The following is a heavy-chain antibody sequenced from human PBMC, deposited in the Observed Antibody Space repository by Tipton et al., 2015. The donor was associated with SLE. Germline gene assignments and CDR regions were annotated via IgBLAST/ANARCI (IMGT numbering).Heavy chain of an antibody. Sequence: TLSLTCSVYGGSFTYYYWSWIRQSPGKGLEWIGEINHSGSSNYNPSLKSRVTISVDTSKNQFSLKLSSVTAADTAVYYCARAIGQTLFDYWGQGTLVTVSS. CDR1: GGSFTYYY. D-gene: IGHD2/OR15-2a*01. J-gene: IGHJ4*02. CDR3: ARAIGQTLFDY. CDR2: INHSGSS. V-gene: IGHV4-34*01.